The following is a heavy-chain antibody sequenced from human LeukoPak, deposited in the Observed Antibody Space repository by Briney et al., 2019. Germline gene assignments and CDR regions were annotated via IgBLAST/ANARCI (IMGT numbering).Heavy chain of an antibody. CDR2: ISTTSTYI. D-gene: IGHD5-18*01. CDR3: ARSSSYGSGFDY. J-gene: IGHJ4*02. CDR1: GFTFTTYS. Sequence: PGGSLRLSCAASGFTFTTYSMNWVRQAPGQGLEWVSSISTTSTYIYYADSLKGRFTISRDNAKNSVYLQMNSLRAADTAVYYCARSSSYGSGFDYWGQGTLVTVSS. V-gene: IGHV3-21*01.